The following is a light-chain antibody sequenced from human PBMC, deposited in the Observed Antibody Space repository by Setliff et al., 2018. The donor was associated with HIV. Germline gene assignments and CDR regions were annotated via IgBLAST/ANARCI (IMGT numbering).Light chain of an antibody. CDR1: TSDVGGYNY. CDR2: DVS. V-gene: IGLV2-14*03. Sequence: QSALTQPASVSGSPGQSITISCTGATSDVGGYNYVSWYQQHPGKAPKLMISDVSNRPSGVSNRFSGSKSGNTASLTISGLQAEDEADYYCSSYTSRTPLYVFGTGTKVTV. J-gene: IGLJ1*01. CDR3: SSYTSRTPLYV.